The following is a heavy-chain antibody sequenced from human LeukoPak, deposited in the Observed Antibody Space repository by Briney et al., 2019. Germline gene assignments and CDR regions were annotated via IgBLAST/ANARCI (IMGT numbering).Heavy chain of an antibody. CDR1: GFTFDDYG. CDR2: ISSSSSTI. D-gene: IGHD6-13*01. Sequence: GGSLRLSCAASGFTFDDYGMSWVRQAPGKGLEWVSYISSSSSTIYYADSVKGRFTISRDNAKNSLYLQMNSLRAEDTAVYYCARDRSSSWYGDYYYYGMDVWGQGTTVTVSS. V-gene: IGHV3-48*04. J-gene: IGHJ6*02. CDR3: ARDRSSSWYGDYYYYGMDV.